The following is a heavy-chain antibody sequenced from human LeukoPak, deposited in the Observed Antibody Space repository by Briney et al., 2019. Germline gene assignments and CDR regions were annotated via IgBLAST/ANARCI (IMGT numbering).Heavy chain of an antibody. Sequence: GASVNVSCKASGYTFTSYDINWVRQATGQGLEWMGWMNPNSGNTGYAQKFQGRVTMTRNTSISTAYMELSSLRSEDTAVYYCARGLKTTVTSQHWGQGTLVTVSS. V-gene: IGHV1-8*01. J-gene: IGHJ1*01. D-gene: IGHD4-17*01. CDR1: GYTFTSYD. CDR3: ARGLKTTVTSQH. CDR2: MNPNSGNT.